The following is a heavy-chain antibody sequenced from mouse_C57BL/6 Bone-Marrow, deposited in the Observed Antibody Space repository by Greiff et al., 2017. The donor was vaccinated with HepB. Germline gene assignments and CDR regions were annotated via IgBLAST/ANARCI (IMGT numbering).Heavy chain of an antibody. CDR2: IYPRSGNT. D-gene: IGHD1-1*01. CDR1: GYTFTSYG. V-gene: IGHV1-81*01. Sequence: VQGVESGAELARPGASVKLSCKASGYTFTSYGISWVKQRTGQGLEWIGEIYPRSGNTYYNEKFKGKATLTADKSSSTAYMELRSLTSEDSAVYFCARSHYYGSSYDYAMDYWGQGTSVTVSS. CDR3: ARSHYYGSSYDYAMDY. J-gene: IGHJ4*01.